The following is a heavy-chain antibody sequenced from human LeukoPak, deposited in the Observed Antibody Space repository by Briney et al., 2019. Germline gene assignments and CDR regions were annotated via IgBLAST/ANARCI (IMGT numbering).Heavy chain of an antibody. D-gene: IGHD3-10*01. CDR2: IYHSGST. CDR1: GYSISSGYY. CDR3: ARVAAPYYGSGSYYNH. Sequence: PSETLSLTCTVSGYSISSGYYWGWIRQPPGKGLEWIGSIYHSGSTYYNPSLKSRVTISVDTSKNQFSLKLSSVTAADTAVYYCARVAAPYYGSGSYYNHWGQGTLVTVSS. V-gene: IGHV4-38-2*02. J-gene: IGHJ4*02.